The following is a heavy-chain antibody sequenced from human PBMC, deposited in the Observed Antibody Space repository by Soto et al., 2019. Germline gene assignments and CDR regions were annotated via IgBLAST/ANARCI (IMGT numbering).Heavy chain of an antibody. CDR3: ARDPWAADY. D-gene: IGHD3-16*01. V-gene: IGHV3-66*01. CDR2: IYSGGST. J-gene: IGHJ4*02. Sequence: EVQLVESGGGLVQPGGSLRLSCAAYGFTVSTKYMSWVRQAPGKGQEWVSVIYSGGSTFYADSVRGRFTISRDNSKNTVNLQMNSLRAEDTAVYYCARDPWAADYWGQGTLVTVSS. CDR1: GFTVSTKY.